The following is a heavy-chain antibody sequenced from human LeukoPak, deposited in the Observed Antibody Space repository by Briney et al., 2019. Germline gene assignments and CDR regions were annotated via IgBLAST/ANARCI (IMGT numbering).Heavy chain of an antibody. CDR2: IYTSGST. V-gene: IGHV4-4*07. CDR1: GGSISSYY. CDR3: AGEVEAGSSGWYPYLDY. D-gene: IGHD6-19*01. Sequence: PSETLSLTCTVSGGSISSYYWSWIRQPAGKGLEWIGRIYTSGSTNYNPSLKSRVTMSVDTSKNQFSLKLSSVTAADTAVYYCAGEVEAGSSGWYPYLDYWGQGTLVTVSS. J-gene: IGHJ4*02.